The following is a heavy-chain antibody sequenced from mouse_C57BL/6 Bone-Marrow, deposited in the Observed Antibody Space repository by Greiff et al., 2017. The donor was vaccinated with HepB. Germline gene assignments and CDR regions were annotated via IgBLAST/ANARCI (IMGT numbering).Heavy chain of an antibody. Sequence: EVKVVESGGGLVQPKGSLKLSCAASGFSFNTYAMNWVRQAPGKGLEWVARIRSKSNNYATYYADSVKDRFTISRDDSESMLYLQMNNLKTEDTAMYYCVRQGAYYYGSSSFDYWGQGTTLTVSS. CDR1: GFSFNTYA. J-gene: IGHJ2*01. D-gene: IGHD1-1*01. CDR2: IRSKSNNYAT. CDR3: VRQGAYYYGSSSFDY. V-gene: IGHV10-1*01.